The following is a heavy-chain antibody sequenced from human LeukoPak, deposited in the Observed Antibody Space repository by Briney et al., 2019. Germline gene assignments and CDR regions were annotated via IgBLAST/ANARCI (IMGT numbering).Heavy chain of an antibody. Sequence: GGSLRLSCTASGFSFSNYWMTWVRQAPGKGLEWVAIMNQAGSEKDYVDSVKGRFTISRDSAKNSLYLQMNSLRAEDTAVYYCAKDTSTGYYSDAFDIWGQGTRVTVSS. D-gene: IGHD3-22*01. J-gene: IGHJ3*02. CDR3: AKDTSTGYYSDAFDI. CDR2: MNQAGSEK. CDR1: GFSFSNYW. V-gene: IGHV3-7*01.